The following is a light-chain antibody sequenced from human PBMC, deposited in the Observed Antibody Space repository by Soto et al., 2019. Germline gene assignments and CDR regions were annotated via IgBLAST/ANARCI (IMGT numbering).Light chain of an antibody. CDR3: SSYTSSSTNYV. CDR1: SSDVGGYNY. V-gene: IGLV2-14*01. Sequence: QSALTQPASVSGSPGQSITISCTGTSSDVGGYNYVSWYQQHPGKAPKLMIYDISNRPSGVYNRFSGSKSGNTASLTISGLQAEDEADYYCSSYTSSSTNYVFGTGTKVT. CDR2: DIS. J-gene: IGLJ1*01.